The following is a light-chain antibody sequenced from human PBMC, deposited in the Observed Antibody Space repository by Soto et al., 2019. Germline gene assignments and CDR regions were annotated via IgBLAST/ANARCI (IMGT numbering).Light chain of an antibody. V-gene: IGKV3-15*01. CDR1: QGIGDT. J-gene: IGKJ1*01. CDR2: DTS. CDR3: QHYKTWPWT. Sequence: EVVMTLSPATLSVSPGEGVTLSCRASQGIGDTLAWYQHKPGQTPRLLIYDTSTRATGSPARFSGSGSGTEFTLTISSLQSEDFAVYYCQHYKTWPWTFGQGTKVDIK.